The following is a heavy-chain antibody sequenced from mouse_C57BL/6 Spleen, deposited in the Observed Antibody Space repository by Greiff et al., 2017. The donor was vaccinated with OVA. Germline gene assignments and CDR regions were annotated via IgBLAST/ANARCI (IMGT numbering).Heavy chain of an antibody. CDR3: ARDRGLGRYWYFDV. CDR2: ISDGGSYT. J-gene: IGHJ1*03. CDR1: GFTFSSYA. D-gene: IGHD4-1*01. V-gene: IGHV5-4*01. Sequence: EVQRVESGGGLVKPGGSLKLSCAASGFTFSSYAMSWVRQTPEKRLEWVATISDGGSYTYYPDNVKGRFTISRDNAKNNLYLQMSHLKSEDTAMYYCARDRGLGRYWYFDVWGTGTTVTVSS.